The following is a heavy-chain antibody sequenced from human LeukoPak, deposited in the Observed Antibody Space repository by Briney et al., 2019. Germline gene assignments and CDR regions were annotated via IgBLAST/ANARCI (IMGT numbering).Heavy chain of an antibody. Sequence: PSETLSLTCAVYGGSFSGYYWTWIRQPPGKGLEWIGEIKHSGRTNYNPSLKSRVTISVDTSKNQFSLKLSSATAADTAVSYCARGQDSSGWYRTLNYWGQGTLVTVSS. CDR2: IKHSGRT. CDR1: GGSFSGYY. J-gene: IGHJ4*02. V-gene: IGHV4-34*01. D-gene: IGHD6-19*01. CDR3: ARGQDSSGWYRTLNY.